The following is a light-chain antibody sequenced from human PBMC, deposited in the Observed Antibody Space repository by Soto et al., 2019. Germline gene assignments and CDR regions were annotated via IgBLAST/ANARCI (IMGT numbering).Light chain of an antibody. CDR3: QQYNNWPPWT. J-gene: IGKJ2*02. V-gene: IGKV3-15*01. CDR2: GAS. Sequence: EIVMTQSPATLSVSPGERATLSCRASQSVSSNLAWYQQKPGQAPRLLIYGASTRATGIPARFSGSRSGTEFTLTISSLQSEDVAVYYCQQYNNWPPWTFGQGTKLEIK. CDR1: QSVSSN.